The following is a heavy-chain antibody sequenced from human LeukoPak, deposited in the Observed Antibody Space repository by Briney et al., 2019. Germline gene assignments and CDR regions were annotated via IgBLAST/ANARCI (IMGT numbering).Heavy chain of an antibody. CDR3: VREAYAEYSSRWSRWFDP. CDR2: RYSGGDS. V-gene: IGHV3-66*01. CDR1: GFAVSSNF. J-gene: IGHJ5*02. D-gene: IGHD6-13*01. Sequence: GSLRLSCATSGFAVSSNFMSWVRQAPGKGLGWVSVRYSGGDSYYADSVKGRFTISRDNSKNTLYLQNNSLRAEDTAVYYCVREAYAEYSSRWSRWFDPWGQGTLVTVFS.